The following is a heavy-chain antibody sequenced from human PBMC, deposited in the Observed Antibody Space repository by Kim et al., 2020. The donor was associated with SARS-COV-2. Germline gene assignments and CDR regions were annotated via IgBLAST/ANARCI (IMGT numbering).Heavy chain of an antibody. CDR1: GGSFSSSG. V-gene: IGHV1-69*13. J-gene: IGHJ6*02. CDR2: IVPFIGAP. D-gene: IGHD2-2*02. CDR3: ARGRVGETCSSRACYTTFYYYGMDV. Sequence: SVKVSCKASGGSFSSSGFSWVRQAPGHGLEWMGGIVPFIGAPNYAQKFEGRVTITADESTSTSYMELSSLRSEDTAVYYCARGRVGETCSSRACYTTFYYYGMDVWGQGTTVTVS.